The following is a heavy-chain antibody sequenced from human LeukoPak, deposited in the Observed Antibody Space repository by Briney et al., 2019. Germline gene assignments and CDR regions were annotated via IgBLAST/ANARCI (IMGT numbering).Heavy chain of an antibody. CDR1: GFTFSSYG. J-gene: IGHJ4*02. CDR3: AKDPDCTSGVCYTYFDY. Sequence: GGSLRLSCAASGFTFSSYGMHWVRQAPGKGLEWVAFIRYDGSNKYYADSVKGRFTISRDNSKNTLYLQVSSLRAEDTAVYYCAKDPDCTSGVCYTYFDYWGQGTLVTVSS. D-gene: IGHD2-8*01. CDR2: IRYDGSNK. V-gene: IGHV3-30*02.